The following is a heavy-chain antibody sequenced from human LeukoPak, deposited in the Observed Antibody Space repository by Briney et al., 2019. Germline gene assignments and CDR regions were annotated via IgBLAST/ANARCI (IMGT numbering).Heavy chain of an antibody. V-gene: IGHV4-30-2*01. Sequence: SETLSLTCAVSGGSISSGGYSWSWIRQPPGKGLEWIGYIYHSGSTYYNPSLKSRVTISVDRSKNQLSLKLSSVTAADTAVYYCARATTIFGVGTIDYWGQGTLVTVSS. CDR2: IYHSGST. CDR1: GGSISSGGYS. D-gene: IGHD3-3*01. CDR3: ARATTIFGVGTIDY. J-gene: IGHJ4*02.